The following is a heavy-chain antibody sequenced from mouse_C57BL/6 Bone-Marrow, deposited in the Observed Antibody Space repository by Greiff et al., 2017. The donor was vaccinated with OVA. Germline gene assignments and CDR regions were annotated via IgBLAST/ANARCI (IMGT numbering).Heavy chain of an antibody. CDR1: YTFFRRVH. V-gene: IGHV1-87*01. CDR2: GQGLEWIA. CDR3: SEDSAVYYCAGAWGSSGSPFAY. D-gene: IGHD3-2*02. Sequence: QVQLQQSGPELARPWASVKLSCQAFYTFFRRVHFAIRDTNYWMQWAKQRPGQGLEWIAAIYPGFGDTSSNQKCKGKATMTADKSSSTAYMQLSSLTSEDSAVYYCAGAWGSSGSPFAYWGQGTLVTVSA. J-gene: IGHJ3*01.